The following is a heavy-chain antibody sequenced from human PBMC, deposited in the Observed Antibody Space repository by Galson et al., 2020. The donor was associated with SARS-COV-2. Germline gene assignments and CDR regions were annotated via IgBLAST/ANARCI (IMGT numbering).Heavy chain of an antibody. CDR2: IYYSGST. J-gene: IGHJ4*02. D-gene: IGHD3-22*01. Sequence: ETSETLSLTCTVSGGSISSYYWRWIRQPPGKGLEWIGYIYYSGSTNYNPSLKSRVTISVDTSKNQFSLKLSSVTAADTAVYYCAREALDYYDSSGYSEGYFDYWGQGTLVTVSS. CDR1: GGSISSYY. CDR3: AREALDYYDSSGYSEGYFDY. V-gene: IGHV4-59*01.